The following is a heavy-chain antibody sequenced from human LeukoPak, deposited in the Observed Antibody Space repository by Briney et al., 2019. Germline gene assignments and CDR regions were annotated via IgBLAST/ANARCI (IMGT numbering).Heavy chain of an antibody. CDR1: GLTFTNYG. CDR3: ARDSPRTGP. CDR2: INAGGGSA. V-gene: IGHV3-23*01. D-gene: IGHD1-1*01. Sequence: GGSLRLSCAASGLTFTNYGMSWVRQAPGKGLEWVSGINAGGGSAYADSVKGRFTISRDNSKNTLYMQMNSLRAEDTAVYYCARDSPRTGPWGQGILVTVSS. J-gene: IGHJ5*02.